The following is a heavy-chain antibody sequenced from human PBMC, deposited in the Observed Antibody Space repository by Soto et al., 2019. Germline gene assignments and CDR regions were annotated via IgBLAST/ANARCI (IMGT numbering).Heavy chain of an antibody. CDR3: AKPGTDSGWSFAY. V-gene: IGHV3-30*18. J-gene: IGHJ4*02. CDR1: GFTFSSYG. D-gene: IGHD6-19*01. Sequence: QVQLVESGGGVVQPGRSLRLSCAASGFTFSSYGMHWVRQAPGKGLEWVAVISYDGSNKYYADSVKGRFTISRDNSKNTRDLQMHSLRAEDTDVYYCAKPGTDSGWSFAYWGQGTLVTVSS. CDR2: ISYDGSNK.